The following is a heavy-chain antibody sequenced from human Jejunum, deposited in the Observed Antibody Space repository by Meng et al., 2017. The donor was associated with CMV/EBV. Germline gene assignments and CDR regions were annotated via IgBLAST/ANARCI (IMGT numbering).Heavy chain of an antibody. V-gene: IGHV1-46*04. CDR1: F. CDR3: SRGPYYYESSGYYGGQSNWFDP. J-gene: IGHJ5*02. D-gene: IGHD3-22*01. Sequence: FMHWVRQAPGQGLELMGIIHPSSGSTTYARKLQGRVTMTRDPSTSTFYMELSSLTSEDTAVYFCSRGPYYYESSGYYGGQSNWFDPWGQGTQVTVSS. CDR2: IHPSSGST.